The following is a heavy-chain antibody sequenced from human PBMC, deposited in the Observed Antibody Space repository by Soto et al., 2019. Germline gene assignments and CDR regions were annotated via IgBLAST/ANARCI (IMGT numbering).Heavy chain of an antibody. CDR2: LSGSGDNT. CDR3: AKGRAITVCRVDNFFGC. D-gene: IGHD5-12*01. J-gene: IGHJ4*01. CDR1: GFSFSDYA. V-gene: IGHV3-23*01. Sequence: PGGSVRLSCKASGFSFSDYAITWVRQAPGKGMEWVSVLSGSGDNTFYEASVKGRFATSRDNSKNVLYLQVNSLSAEDAAVYYSAKGRAITVCRVDNFFGCWGLGXLVTVYS.